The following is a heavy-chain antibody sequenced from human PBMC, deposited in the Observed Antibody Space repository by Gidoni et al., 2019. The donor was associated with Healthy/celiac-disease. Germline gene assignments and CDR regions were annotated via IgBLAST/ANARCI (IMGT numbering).Heavy chain of an antibody. J-gene: IGHJ6*03. CDR1: GYTFTSYD. D-gene: IGHD4-4*01. Sequence: QVQLVQSGAEVKKPGASVKVSCKASGYTFTSYDINSVRQATGQGLEWIGWMNPNSSNTGYAQKFQGRVTMTRNTSISTAYMELSSLRSEDTAVYYCARGRTGVTTSFYYYMDVWGKGTTVTVSS. V-gene: IGHV1-8*01. CDR3: ARGRTGVTTSFYYYMDV. CDR2: MNPNSSNT.